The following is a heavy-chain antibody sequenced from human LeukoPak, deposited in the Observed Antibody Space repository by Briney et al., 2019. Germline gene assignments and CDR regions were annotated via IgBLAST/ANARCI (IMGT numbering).Heavy chain of an antibody. CDR3: ARYSSGYYYRHMDV. CDR1: GFNLSSYE. J-gene: IGHJ6*03. Sequence: PGGSLRLGWAAYGFNLSSYEMDSVRQARGRGEGWVEYISRSGSTIYYAHSVKGRFTISRDNAKNSLYLQTNSLRAEDTAVYYCARYSSGYYYRHMDVWGKGTTVTVSS. D-gene: IGHD3-22*01. V-gene: IGHV3-48*03. CDR2: ISRSGSTI.